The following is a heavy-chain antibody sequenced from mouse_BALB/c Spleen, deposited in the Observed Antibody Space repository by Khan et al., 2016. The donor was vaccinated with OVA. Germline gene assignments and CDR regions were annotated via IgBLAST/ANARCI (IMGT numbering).Heavy chain of an antibody. D-gene: IGHD3-3*01. CDR3: VRGRAY. J-gene: IGHJ3*01. CDR2: ITYSGRT. CDR1: GYSITSDYA. Sequence: EVQLQESGPGLVKPSQSLSLTCTVTGYSITSDYAWNWIRQFPGNKLEWMGYITYSGRTSYTPSLKSRISITRDPSKNQFFLQLNSGTTEDTATYYCVRGRAYWGQGTLVTVSA. V-gene: IGHV3-2*02.